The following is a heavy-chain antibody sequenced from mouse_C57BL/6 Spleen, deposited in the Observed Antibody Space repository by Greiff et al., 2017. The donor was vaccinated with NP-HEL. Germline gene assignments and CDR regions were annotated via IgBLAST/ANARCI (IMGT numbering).Heavy chain of an antibody. CDR2: INPNNGGT. V-gene: IGHV1-18*01. CDR3: ARWDYYGSSYGYFDV. Sequence: EVQLQQSGPELVKPGASVKIPCKASGYTFTDYNMDWVKQSHGKSLEWIGDINPNNGGTIYNQKFKGKATLTVDKSSSTAYMELRGLTSEDTAVYYCARWDYYGSSYGYFDVWGTGTTVTVSS. D-gene: IGHD1-1*01. J-gene: IGHJ1*03. CDR1: GYTFTDYN.